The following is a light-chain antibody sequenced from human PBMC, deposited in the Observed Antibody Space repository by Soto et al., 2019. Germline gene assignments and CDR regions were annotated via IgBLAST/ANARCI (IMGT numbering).Light chain of an antibody. CDR1: QSVGRN. Sequence: EIVLTQSPATLSLSPGERATLSCKASQSVGRNLAWYHQKPGQAPRLLLYGISTRASGVPDRFSGSGSETDFTLSISSLQSDDFALYFCHQYNYWPRSFGPGTKVEVK. CDR3: HQYNYWPRS. CDR2: GIS. V-gene: IGKV3-15*01. J-gene: IGKJ1*01.